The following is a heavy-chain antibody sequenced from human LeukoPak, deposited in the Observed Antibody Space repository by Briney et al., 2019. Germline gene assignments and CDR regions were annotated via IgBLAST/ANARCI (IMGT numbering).Heavy chain of an antibody. J-gene: IGHJ5*02. CDR3: AREITMVRGVSRGRGGFDP. CDR2: IYYSGST. D-gene: IGHD3-10*01. V-gene: IGHV4-59*01. Sequence: SETLSLTCTVSGGSISSYYWSWIRQPPGKGLEWIGYIYYSGSTNYNPSLKSRVTISVDTSKNQFSLKLSSVTAADTAVYYCAREITMVRGVSRGRGGFDPWGQGTLVTVSS. CDR1: GGSISSYY.